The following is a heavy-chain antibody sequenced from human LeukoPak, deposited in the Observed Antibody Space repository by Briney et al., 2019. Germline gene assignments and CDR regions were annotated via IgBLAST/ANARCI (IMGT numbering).Heavy chain of an antibody. Sequence: ASVKVSCKASGYTFTSYAMNWVRQAPGQGLEWMGWINTNTGNPTYAQGFTGRFVFSLDTSVSTAYLQISSLKAEDTAVYYCARFGGIAVAGTYPALDIWGQGTMVTVSS. CDR1: GYTFTSYA. CDR3: ARFGGIAVAGTYPALDI. J-gene: IGHJ3*02. CDR2: INTNTGNP. D-gene: IGHD6-19*01. V-gene: IGHV7-4-1*02.